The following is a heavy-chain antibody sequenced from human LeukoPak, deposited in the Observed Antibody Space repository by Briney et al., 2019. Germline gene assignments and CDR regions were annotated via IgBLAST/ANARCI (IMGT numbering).Heavy chain of an antibody. CDR2: ISSSSSYI. CDR3: ARGGGSYYEVDY. V-gene: IGHV3-21*01. Sequence: GGSLRLSCAASGFTFSSYSMNWVRQAPGKGLEWVSSISSSSSYIYYADSVKGRFTISGDNAKNSLYLQMNSLRAEDTAVYYCARGGGSYYEVDYWGQGTLVTVSS. J-gene: IGHJ4*02. CDR1: GFTFSSYS. D-gene: IGHD1-26*01.